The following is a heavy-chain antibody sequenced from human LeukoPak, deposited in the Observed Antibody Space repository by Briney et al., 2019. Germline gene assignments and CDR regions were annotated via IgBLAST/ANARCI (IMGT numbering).Heavy chain of an antibody. CDR3: ARVDYYDSSAYSDY. CDR1: GFTFSSYG. J-gene: IGHJ4*02. Sequence: GGSLRLSCAASGFTFSSYGMSWVRQAPGKGLEWVSVISNSGGSTDYADSVKGRFTISRDNAKNSLYLQMNSLRAEDTALYYCARVDYYDSSAYSDYWGQGTLVTVSS. CDR2: ISNSGGST. V-gene: IGHV3-23*01. D-gene: IGHD3-22*01.